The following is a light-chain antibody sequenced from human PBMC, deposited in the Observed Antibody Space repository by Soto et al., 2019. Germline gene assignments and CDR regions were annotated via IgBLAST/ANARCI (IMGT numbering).Light chain of an antibody. V-gene: IGLV1-40*01. CDR1: SSNIGAGYD. J-gene: IGLJ3*02. Sequence: QSVLTQPPSVSGAPGQRVTLSCTGSSSNIGAGYDVHWYQQLPGTAPQVLIYDNSNRPSGVPDRFSGSRSDSSAYLAISGLQAEDEADYYWQSYDSSLSGWVFGGGTKLTVL. CDR2: DNS. CDR3: QSYDSSLSGWV.